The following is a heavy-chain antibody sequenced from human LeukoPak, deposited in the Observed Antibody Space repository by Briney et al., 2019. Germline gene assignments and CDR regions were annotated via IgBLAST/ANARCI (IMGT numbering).Heavy chain of an antibody. D-gene: IGHD3-16*01. V-gene: IGHV1-69*05. CDR2: IIPIFITS. Sequence: SVKVSCKASGGTVINYAISWVRQAPGQGLEWMGVIIPIFITSNYAQKFQGRITITTDDSTSTAYMELSSLRSEDTAVYYCARDYDYVWGSPIDYWGQGTLVTVSS. CDR3: ARDYDYVWGSPIDY. J-gene: IGHJ4*02. CDR1: GGTVINYA.